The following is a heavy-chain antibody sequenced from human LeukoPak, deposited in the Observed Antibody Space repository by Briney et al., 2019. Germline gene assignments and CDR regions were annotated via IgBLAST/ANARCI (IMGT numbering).Heavy chain of an antibody. CDR2: IKSKTDGGTT. CDR1: GGSISSYY. CDR3: TTRVWTVAGLKPKFDY. Sequence: ETLSLTCTVSGGSISSYYWSWVRQAPGKGLEWVGRIKSKTDGGTTDYAAPVKGRFTISGDDSKNTLYLQMDSLKTEDTAVYYCTTRVWTVAGLKPKFDYWGQGTLVTVSS. V-gene: IGHV3-15*01. J-gene: IGHJ4*02. D-gene: IGHD6-19*01.